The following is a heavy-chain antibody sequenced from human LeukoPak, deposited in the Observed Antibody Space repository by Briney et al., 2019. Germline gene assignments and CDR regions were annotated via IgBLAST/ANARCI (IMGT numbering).Heavy chain of an antibody. D-gene: IGHD2-15*01. CDR2: SYSGGST. J-gene: IGHJ5*02. CDR3: ARDQLAAFDP. CDR1: GFTVSSNY. Sequence: PGGSLRLSCAASGFTVSSNYMSWVRQAPGKGLEWVSVSYSGGSTYYADSVKGRFTISRDNSKNPLYLQMNSLRAEDTAVYYCARDQLAAFDPWGQGTLVTVSS. V-gene: IGHV3-53*01.